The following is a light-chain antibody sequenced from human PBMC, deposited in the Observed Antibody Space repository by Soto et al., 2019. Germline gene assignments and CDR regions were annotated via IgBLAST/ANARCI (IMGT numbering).Light chain of an antibody. CDR3: KQSYSTNLT. CDR2: SAS. Sequence: EIQTTQSASYLSASVGDRVNMSCRASQSISNYLNWYQQKTGNAPKLLISSASGLQSGVKSMFSGRGSGTDFTLTISSLQPEEFATYDCKQSYSTNLTVGKGTKVEIK. V-gene: IGKV1-39*01. CDR1: QSISNY. J-gene: IGKJ1*01.